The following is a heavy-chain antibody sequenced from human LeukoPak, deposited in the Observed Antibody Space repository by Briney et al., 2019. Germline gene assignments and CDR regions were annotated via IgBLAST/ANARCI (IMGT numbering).Heavy chain of an antibody. V-gene: IGHV3-74*01. CDR3: TREYSSLGMDV. D-gene: IGHD6-19*01. CDR2: INSDGSRT. Sequence: GGSLRLSCAVSGFTFSSYWMYWVRQAPGKGLVWVSRINSDGSRTTYADSVKGRFSISRDNVKNTLCLQMSSLRAEDTAVYYCTREYSSLGMDVWGQGTTVTVSS. J-gene: IGHJ6*02. CDR1: GFTFSSYW.